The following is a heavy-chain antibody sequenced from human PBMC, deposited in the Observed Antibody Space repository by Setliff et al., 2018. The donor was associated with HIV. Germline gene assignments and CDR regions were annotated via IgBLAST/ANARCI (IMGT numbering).Heavy chain of an antibody. J-gene: IGHJ5*02. CDR3: ARGGTSSNWFDP. Sequence: SETLSLTCIVSGASISYNTWSWIRQSPGKGLQWIGFIHHSVTTSYNPSLKSRVTISLDTSKNQLSLKLTSVTAADTAVYYCARGGTSSNWFDPWGQGTLVTVSS. D-gene: IGHD2-2*01. CDR1: GASISYNT. V-gene: IGHV4-59*01. CDR2: IHHSVTT.